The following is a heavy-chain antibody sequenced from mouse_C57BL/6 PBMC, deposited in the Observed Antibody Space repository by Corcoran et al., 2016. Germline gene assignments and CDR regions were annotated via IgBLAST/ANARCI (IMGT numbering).Heavy chain of an antibody. CDR1: GYTFTTYG. V-gene: IGHV9-3*01. Sequence: QIQLVQSGPELKKPGETVKISCKASGYTFTTYGMSWVKQAPGKGLKWMGWINTYSGVPTYADDFKGRFAFSLETSASTAYLQINNLKNEDTATYFCARHCFYAMDYWGQGTSVTVSS. CDR3: ARHCFYAMDY. J-gene: IGHJ4*01. CDR2: INTYSGVP.